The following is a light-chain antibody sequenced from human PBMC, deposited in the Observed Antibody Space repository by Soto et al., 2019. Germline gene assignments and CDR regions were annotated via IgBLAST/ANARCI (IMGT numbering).Light chain of an antibody. V-gene: IGLV4-69*01. CDR3: QTWGTGIGV. J-gene: IGLJ3*02. Sequence: QPVLTQPPSASASLGASVKLTCTLSSGHSSYAIAWHQQQPEKGPRYLMKLNSDGSHSKGDGIPDRFSGSTSGAERYLTISSLQSEDEADYYCQTWGTGIGVFGGGTKLTVL. CDR1: SGHSSYA. CDR2: LNSDGSH.